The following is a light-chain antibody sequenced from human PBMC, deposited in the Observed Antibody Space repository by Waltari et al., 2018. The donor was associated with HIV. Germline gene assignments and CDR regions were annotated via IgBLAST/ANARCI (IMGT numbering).Light chain of an antibody. Sequence: QSALTQPRSVSGSPGQSVTISCTGTSRYVNNYNYVSWYQHHPGEAPKLVIFGVNKRPSGVPDRCSGSNSGNTASLTISGLQAEDEGHHYCCSYAGSNIHWVFGGGTKLTVL. J-gene: IGLJ3*02. V-gene: IGLV2-11*01. CDR2: GVN. CDR1: SRYVNNYNY. CDR3: CSYAGSNIHWV.